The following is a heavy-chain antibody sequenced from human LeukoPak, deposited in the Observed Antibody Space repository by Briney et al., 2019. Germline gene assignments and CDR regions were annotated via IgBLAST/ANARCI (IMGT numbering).Heavy chain of an antibody. J-gene: IGHJ3*02. CDR2: IWYDGSNK. V-gene: IGHV3-33*01. D-gene: IGHD3-10*01. CDR1: GFTFRSYG. CDR3: ARDLPSAGAFDI. Sequence: GVSLRLSCAAPGFTFRSYGMHWVRQARGKGLEWVAVIWYDGSNKYYADSVKGRFTISRDNSKNTLYLQMNSLRAEDTAVYYCARDLPSAGAFDIWGQGTMVTVSS.